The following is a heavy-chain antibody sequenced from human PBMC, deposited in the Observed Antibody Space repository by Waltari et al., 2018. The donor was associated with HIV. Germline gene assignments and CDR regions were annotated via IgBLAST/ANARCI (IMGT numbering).Heavy chain of an antibody. J-gene: IGHJ4*02. CDR3: ARGFVGRYSGHDYVWDY. D-gene: IGHD5-12*01. CDR2: SYYSGST. V-gene: IGHV4-31*03. CDR1: GDSITSGNFY. Sequence: QVQLQESGPGLVKPSQTLSLTCTVSGDSITSGNFYWTWIRQHPEKGLEWIGHSYYSGSTYSNPSLKTRIDLSLDTSMNHFALNLTSVTAADTAVYYCARGFVGRYSGHDYVWDYWGQGILVTVSS.